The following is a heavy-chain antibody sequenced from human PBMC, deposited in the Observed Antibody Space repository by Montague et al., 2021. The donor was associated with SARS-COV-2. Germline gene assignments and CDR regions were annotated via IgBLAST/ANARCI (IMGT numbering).Heavy chain of an antibody. D-gene: IGHD1-26*01. Sequence: SETLFLTCTASGGSINGYYWTWVRQPPAKGLQWISHIYYNCRTSYIPSLKSRLSVSLDKAKYQFSLELTSVTAADTARYFCARGTELGAFDYWGQGALVSVSS. CDR1: GGSINGYY. CDR2: IYYNCRT. CDR3: ARGTELGAFDY. J-gene: IGHJ4*02. V-gene: IGHV4-59*01.